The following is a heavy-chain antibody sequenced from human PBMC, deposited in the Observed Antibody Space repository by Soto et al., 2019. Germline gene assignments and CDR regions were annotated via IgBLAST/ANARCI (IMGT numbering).Heavy chain of an antibody. CDR1: GFIFSEST. Sequence: GGSLRLSXSASGFIFSESTIYWVRQVPGKGLEAISAVSTSGRSTYYADSVKDRFTISRDNSKNTLFLQMGSLRPEDTAFYYCAKEDLLRGYSGYGHFDYWGQGTLVTVSS. CDR3: AKEDLLRGYSGYGHFDY. V-gene: IGHV3-64D*06. CDR2: VSTSGRST. D-gene: IGHD5-12*01. J-gene: IGHJ4*02.